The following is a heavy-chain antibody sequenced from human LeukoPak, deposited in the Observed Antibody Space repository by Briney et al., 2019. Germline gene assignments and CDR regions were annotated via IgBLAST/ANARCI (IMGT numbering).Heavy chain of an antibody. V-gene: IGHV4-59*08. CDR1: GGSIGTYY. CDR2: IYVTGTT. Sequence: PSETLSLTCIVSGGSIGTYYWSWIRQSPGKGLEWIGYIYVTGTTRYNPYLQSRVTISVDTSRNQFFLQMSSVTAADTAVYYCARHIGGGIEDMDVWGKGIKVTVSS. J-gene: IGHJ6*03. D-gene: IGHD3-16*02. CDR3: ARHIGGGIEDMDV.